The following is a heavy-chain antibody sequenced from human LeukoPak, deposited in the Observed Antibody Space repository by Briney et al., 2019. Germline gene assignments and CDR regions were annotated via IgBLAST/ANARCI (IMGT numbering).Heavy chain of an antibody. CDR1: GYTFTSYG. Sequence: GASVKVSCKASGYTFTSYGISWVLQAPGQGLEWMGWISAYNGNTNYAQKLQGRVTMTTDTSTSTAYMELRSLRSDDTAVYYCARGRRIVAHPLVDYWGQGTLVTVSS. CDR3: ARGRRIVAHPLVDY. CDR2: ISAYNGNT. V-gene: IGHV1-18*01. D-gene: IGHD5-12*01. J-gene: IGHJ4*02.